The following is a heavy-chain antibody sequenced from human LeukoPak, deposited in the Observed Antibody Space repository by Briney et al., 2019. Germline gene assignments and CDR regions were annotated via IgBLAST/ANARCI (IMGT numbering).Heavy chain of an antibody. J-gene: IGHJ4*02. D-gene: IGHD1-1*01. Sequence: GESLKISCKASGYSFTTYWIGWVRQMPGKGLEWMGIIYPGESDTRYSPSFQGQVTISVDKSISTAYLQWTSLKASDTAMYYCARRPTGRNYYFDYWGQGALVTVSS. CDR2: IYPGESDT. CDR1: GYSFTTYW. CDR3: ARRPTGRNYYFDY. V-gene: IGHV5-51*01.